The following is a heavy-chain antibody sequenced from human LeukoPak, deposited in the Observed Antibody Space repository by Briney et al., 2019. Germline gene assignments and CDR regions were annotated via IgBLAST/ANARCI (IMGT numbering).Heavy chain of an antibody. CDR3: AREEDSYGHDY. CDR1: GFTFSSYA. J-gene: IGHJ4*02. CDR2: FSGSGGST. D-gene: IGHD5-18*01. Sequence: GGSLRLSCAASGFTFSSYAMSWVRQAPGKGLEWVSVFSGSGGSTYYADSVKGRFTISRDNSKNTLYLQMNSLRAEDTAVYYCAREEDSYGHDYWGQGTLVTVSS. V-gene: IGHV3-23*01.